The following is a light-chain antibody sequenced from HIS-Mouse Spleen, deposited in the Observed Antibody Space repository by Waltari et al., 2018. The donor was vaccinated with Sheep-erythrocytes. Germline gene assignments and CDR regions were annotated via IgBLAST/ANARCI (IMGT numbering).Light chain of an antibody. CDR3: CSYAGSYNHV. V-gene: IGLV2-11*01. J-gene: IGLJ1*01. CDR2: DVS. Sequence: QSALTQPRSVSGSPGQSVTISCTGTSSDVGGYHYVPWYQQHPGKAPKLMIYDVSKRPSGVPDRFSGSKSGNTASLTISGLQAEDEADYYCCSYAGSYNHVFATGTKLTVL. CDR1: SSDVGGYHY.